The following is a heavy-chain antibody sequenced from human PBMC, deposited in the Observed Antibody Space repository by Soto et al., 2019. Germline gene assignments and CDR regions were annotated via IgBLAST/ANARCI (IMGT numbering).Heavy chain of an antibody. Sequence: GASVKVSCKASGYTFTSYAMHWVRQAPGQRLEWMGWINAGNGNTKYSQKFQGRVTITRDTSASTAYMELSSLRSEDTAVYYCAREGDGDYIYHYYYLDVWGKGTTVTFSS. J-gene: IGHJ6*03. V-gene: IGHV1-3*01. D-gene: IGHD4-17*01. CDR3: AREGDGDYIYHYYYLDV. CDR1: GYTFTSYA. CDR2: INAGNGNT.